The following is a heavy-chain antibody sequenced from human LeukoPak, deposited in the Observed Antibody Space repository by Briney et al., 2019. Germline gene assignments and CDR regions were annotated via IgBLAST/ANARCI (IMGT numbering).Heavy chain of an antibody. CDR3: ARGGGGAFLDAFDI. V-gene: IGHV3-74*01. D-gene: IGHD2-21*01. CDR2: INSDGIIT. CDR1: GITFSNNW. Sequence: GGSMRLSCAASGITFSNNWMHWVRQAPGKGLVWVSRINSDGIITNYAESVQGRFTISRDNAKNTLYLQMNGLRAEDTAAYYCARGGGGAFLDAFDIWGQGTKVTVSS. J-gene: IGHJ3*02.